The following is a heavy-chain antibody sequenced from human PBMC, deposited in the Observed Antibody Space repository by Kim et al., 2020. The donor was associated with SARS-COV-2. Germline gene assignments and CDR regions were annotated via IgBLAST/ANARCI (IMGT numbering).Heavy chain of an antibody. CDR1: GFTFDDYA. Sequence: GGSLRLSCAASGFTFDDYAMHWVRQAPGKGLEWVSLISGDGGSTYYADSVKGRFTISRDNSKNSLYLQMNSLRTEDTALYYCAKDMSSRLGWFGTTRGLDYYYYGMDVWGQGTTVTVSS. J-gene: IGHJ6*02. CDR3: AKDMSSRLGWFGTTRGLDYYYYGMDV. D-gene: IGHD3-10*01. V-gene: IGHV3-43*02. CDR2: ISGDGGST.